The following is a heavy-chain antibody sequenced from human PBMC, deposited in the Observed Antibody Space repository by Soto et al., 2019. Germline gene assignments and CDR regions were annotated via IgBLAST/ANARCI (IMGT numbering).Heavy chain of an antibody. V-gene: IGHV4-39*01. CDR3: SAGSGSYYTPTLDY. CDR2: IYYSGST. D-gene: IGHD3-10*01. J-gene: IGHJ4*02. CDR1: GGSISSSSYY. Sequence: SETLSLTCTVSGGSISSSSYYWGWIRQPPGKGLEWIGSIYYSGSTYYNPSLKSRVTISVDTSKNQFSLKLSSVTAADTAVYYCSAGSGSYYTPTLDYWGQGTLVTVSS.